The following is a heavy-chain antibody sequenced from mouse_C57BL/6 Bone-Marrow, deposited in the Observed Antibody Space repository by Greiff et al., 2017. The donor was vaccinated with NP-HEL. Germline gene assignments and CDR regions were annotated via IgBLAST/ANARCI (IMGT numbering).Heavy chain of an antibody. J-gene: IGHJ1*03. CDR1: GFNIKDYY. CDR2: IDPEDGET. Sequence: VQLKQSGAELVKPGASVKLSCTASGFNIKDYYMHWVKQRTEQGLEWIGRIDPEDGETKYAPKFQGKATITADTSSNTAYLQLSSLTSEDTAVYYGASPYYYGSSPPYWYFDVWGTGTTVTVSS. V-gene: IGHV14-2*01. D-gene: IGHD1-1*01. CDR3: ASPYYYGSSPPYWYFDV.